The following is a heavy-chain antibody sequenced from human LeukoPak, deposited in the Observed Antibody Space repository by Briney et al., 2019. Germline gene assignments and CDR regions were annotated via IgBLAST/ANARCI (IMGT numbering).Heavy chain of an antibody. CDR2: ISGSGGST. Sequence: GGSLRLYCAASGFTFSSYAMSWVRQAPGKGLEWVSAISGSGGSTYYADSVKGRFTISRDNSKNTLYLQMNSLRAEDTAVYYCAKDPMVRVREPVFDYWGQGTLVTVSS. CDR3: AKDPMVRVREPVFDY. D-gene: IGHD3-10*01. J-gene: IGHJ4*02. V-gene: IGHV3-23*01. CDR1: GFTFSSYA.